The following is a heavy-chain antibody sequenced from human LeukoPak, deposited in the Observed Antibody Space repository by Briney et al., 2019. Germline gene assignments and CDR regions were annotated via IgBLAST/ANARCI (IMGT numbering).Heavy chain of an antibody. CDR3: ARAWSHYYYYGMDV. D-gene: IGHD1-1*01. J-gene: IGHJ6*02. CDR2: INHSVST. CDR1: GGSFSGYY. V-gene: IGHV4-34*01. Sequence: SETLSLTCAVYGGSFSGYYWSWIRQPPGKGLEWIGEINHSVSTNYNPSLKSRVTISVDTSKNQFSLKLSSVTAADTAVYYCARAWSHYYYYGMDVWGQGTTVTVSS.